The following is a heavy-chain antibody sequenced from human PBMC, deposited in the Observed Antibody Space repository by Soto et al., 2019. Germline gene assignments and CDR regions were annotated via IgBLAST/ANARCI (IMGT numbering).Heavy chain of an antibody. CDR2: IDTSGTT. D-gene: IGHD3-10*01. CDR1: GGSISSYY. CDR3: ARGPRGYVYYHGMDV. V-gene: IGHV4-4*07. J-gene: IGHJ6*02. Sequence: LSLTCPVSGGSISSYYVSWIRQSAGKGLEWIGRIDTSGTTNYNPSLKSRVTMSVDASKNHFSLNLSSVTAADTAVYYCARGPRGYVYYHGMDVWGQGTTVTVSS.